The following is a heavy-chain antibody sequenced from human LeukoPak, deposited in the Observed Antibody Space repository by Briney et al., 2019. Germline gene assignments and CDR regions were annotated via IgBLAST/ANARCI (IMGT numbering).Heavy chain of an antibody. Sequence: PGGSLRLSCAASGFTFSSYAMSWVRQAPGKGLEWVSAISGSGGSTYYADSVKGRFTISRDNSKNTLYLQMNSLRAEDTAIYYCAKEAYYDILSGSEAEGFMDVWGKGTAVIVSS. V-gene: IGHV3-23*01. CDR3: AKEAYYDILSGSEAEGFMDV. D-gene: IGHD3-9*01. J-gene: IGHJ6*03. CDR1: GFTFSSYA. CDR2: ISGSGGST.